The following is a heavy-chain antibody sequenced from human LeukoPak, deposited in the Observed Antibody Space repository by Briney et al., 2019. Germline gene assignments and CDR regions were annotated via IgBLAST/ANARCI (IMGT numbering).Heavy chain of an antibody. Sequence: PGGSLRLSCAASGFTVSSNYMSWVRQAPGKGLEWVSVIYSGGTTYYADSVKGRFTISRDNSKNTLYLQMNSLRAEDTAVYYCVTEAAALDYFDYWGQGTLVTVSS. D-gene: IGHD6-13*01. V-gene: IGHV3-53*05. CDR3: VTEAAALDYFDY. CDR2: IYSGGTT. J-gene: IGHJ4*02. CDR1: GFTVSSNY.